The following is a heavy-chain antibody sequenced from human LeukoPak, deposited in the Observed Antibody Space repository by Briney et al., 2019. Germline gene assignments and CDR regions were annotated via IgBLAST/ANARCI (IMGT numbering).Heavy chain of an antibody. Sequence: GRSLTLSCSAYRFTFHSYSMHRVRPAPGNGLKWGAVTSNDGSNKYYAGSVKGAFTISRDNCKNSLYLQMNSLRAEDTAVYYCAKDSSGWFLYISGMDVCGKGTTVTVSS. CDR1: RFTFHSYS. V-gene: IGHV3-30*18. J-gene: IGHJ6*04. CDR2: TSNDGSNK. D-gene: IGHD6-19*01. CDR3: AKDSSGWFLYISGMDV.